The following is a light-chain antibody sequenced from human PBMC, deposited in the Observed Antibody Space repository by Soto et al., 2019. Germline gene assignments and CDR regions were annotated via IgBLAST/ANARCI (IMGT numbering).Light chain of an antibody. CDR3: MQALQTPLT. V-gene: IGKV2-28*01. CDR2: LGS. Sequence: DIVMTQSPLTLPVTPGEPASICCRSSQSLLHSNGYNSLDWYLQKPGQSPQLLIYLGSNRASGVPDRFSGSGSGTDFTLKISRVEAEDVGVYYCMQALQTPLTFGGGTKVEIK. CDR1: QSLLHSNGYNS. J-gene: IGKJ4*01.